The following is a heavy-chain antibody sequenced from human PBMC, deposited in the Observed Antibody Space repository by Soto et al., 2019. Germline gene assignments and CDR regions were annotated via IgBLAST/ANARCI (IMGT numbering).Heavy chain of an antibody. V-gene: IGHV3-30*18. J-gene: IGHJ6*02. CDR2: ISYDGSNK. CDR3: AKDRASIAVGFRGMDV. Sequence: ESGGGVVQPGRSLRLSCAASGFTFSSYGMHWVRQAPGKGLEWVAVISYDGSNKYYADSVKGRFTISRDNSKNTLYLQMNSLRAEDTAVYYCAKDRASIAVGFRGMDVWGQGTTVTVSS. CDR1: GFTFSSYG. D-gene: IGHD6-19*01.